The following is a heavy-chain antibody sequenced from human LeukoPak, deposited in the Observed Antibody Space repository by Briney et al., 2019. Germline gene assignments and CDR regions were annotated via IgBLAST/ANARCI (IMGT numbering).Heavy chain of an antibody. D-gene: IGHD3-22*01. CDR3: ARLNHYYDSSGYYDYFDY. CDR1: GFTFSSYS. J-gene: IGHJ4*02. Sequence: GGSLRLSCAASGFTFSSYSMNWVRQAPGKGLEWVSYISSSSSTIYYADSVKGRFTISRDNAKNSLYLQMNSLRAEDTAVYYCARLNHYYDSSGYYDYFDYWGQGTLVTVSS. V-gene: IGHV3-48*01. CDR2: ISSSSSTI.